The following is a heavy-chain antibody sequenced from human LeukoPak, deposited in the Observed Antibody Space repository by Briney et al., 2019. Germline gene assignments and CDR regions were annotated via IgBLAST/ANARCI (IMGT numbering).Heavy chain of an antibody. Sequence: PGGSLRLSCAASGFTFSNYAMSWVRQAPGKGLEWVSAISGSGDSTYYADSVKGRFTISRDNSKNTLYLQMNSLRAEDTAVYYCAKGDLSYPGYMDVWGKGTTVTVSS. V-gene: IGHV3-23*01. CDR2: ISGSGDST. J-gene: IGHJ6*03. CDR3: AKGDLSYPGYMDV. CDR1: GFTFSNYA.